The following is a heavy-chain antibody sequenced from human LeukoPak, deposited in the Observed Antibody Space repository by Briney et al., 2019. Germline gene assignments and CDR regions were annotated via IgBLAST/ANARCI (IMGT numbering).Heavy chain of an antibody. J-gene: IGHJ1*01. V-gene: IGHV4-34*01. CDR3: ASTTVTSGAEYFQH. D-gene: IGHD4-17*01. CDR2: ISHTGSI. CDR1: GGSFSGHS. Sequence: SETLSLTCAVYGGSFSGHSWSWIRQAPGKGLEWIGEISHTGSINYNPSLKSRVTISADTSKNQFSLKLSSVTAADTAVYYCASTTVTSGAEYFQHWDQGTLVTVSS.